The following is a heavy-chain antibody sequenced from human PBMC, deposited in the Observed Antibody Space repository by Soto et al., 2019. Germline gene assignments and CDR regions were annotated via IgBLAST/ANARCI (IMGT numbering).Heavy chain of an antibody. CDR1: GFTFKESA. CDR3: AKGWGSGWTWYLDN. D-gene: IGHD6-19*01. CDR2: ISDTGAST. J-gene: IGHJ4*01. V-gene: IGHV3-23*01. Sequence: PGGSLRLSCAASGFTFKESAMNWVRQAPGKGLERVASISDTGASTWYAESVRGRLSISRDNSKNTLYLQMNSLRDEDTAVYYCAKGWGSGWTWYLDNWGQGTLVTVSS.